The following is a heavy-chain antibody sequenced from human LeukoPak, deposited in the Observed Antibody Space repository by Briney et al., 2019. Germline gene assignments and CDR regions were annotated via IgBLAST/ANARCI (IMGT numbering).Heavy chain of an antibody. V-gene: IGHV4-31*03. J-gene: IGHJ4*02. D-gene: IGHD3-16*01. CDR2: IYYSGST. Sequence: SETLSLTCTVSGGSINSGGYYWSWIRQRPGKGLEWIANIYYSGSTFYNPSLKSRVTISVDTSNNQFSLRLSSVTAADTAVYYCARGDRYDDYWGQGTLVTVSS. CDR3: ARGDRYDDY. CDR1: GGSINSGGYY.